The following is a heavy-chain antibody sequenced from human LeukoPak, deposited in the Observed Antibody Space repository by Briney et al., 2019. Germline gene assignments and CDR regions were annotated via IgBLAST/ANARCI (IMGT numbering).Heavy chain of an antibody. D-gene: IGHD5-24*01. Sequence: GESLKISCKGSGYSFTSYWIGWVRQMPGKGLEWMGIIYPGDSDTRYSPSFQGQVTISADKSISTAYLQWSSLKASDTAVYYCARLIGRDGYNGVFDYWGQGTLVTVSS. CDR2: IYPGDSDT. J-gene: IGHJ4*02. CDR1: GYSFTSYW. V-gene: IGHV5-51*01. CDR3: ARLIGRDGYNGVFDY.